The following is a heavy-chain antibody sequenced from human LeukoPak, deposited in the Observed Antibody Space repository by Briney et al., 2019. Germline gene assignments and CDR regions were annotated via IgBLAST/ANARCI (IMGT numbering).Heavy chain of an antibody. CDR2: IGTPNVNT. V-gene: IGHV1-18*01. J-gene: IGHJ4*02. D-gene: IGHD3-10*01. CDR1: GYTFTSYG. CDR3: ARDGRGGGGYFDY. Sequence: ASVKVSCKTSGYTFTSYGVSWVRQAPGQGLEWMGWIGTPNVNTNYAQKFQGRVIMTTDTSASTAYMELMSLRSDDRAVFYCARDGRGGGGYFDYWGQGTLVIVSS.